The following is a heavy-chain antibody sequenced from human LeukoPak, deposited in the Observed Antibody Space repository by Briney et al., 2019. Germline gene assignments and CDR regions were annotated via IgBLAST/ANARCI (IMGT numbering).Heavy chain of an antibody. CDR3: ARAGYCSGGSCYPSIYNWFDP. Sequence: GASVTVSCKASGYTFTSYDINWVRQAAGQGLEWMGWMNPNSGNTGYAQKFQGRVTKTRNTSISTAYMELSSLRSEDTAVYYCARAGYCSGGSCYPSIYNWFDPWGQGTLVTVSS. V-gene: IGHV1-8*01. D-gene: IGHD2-15*01. J-gene: IGHJ5*02. CDR1: GYTFTSYD. CDR2: MNPNSGNT.